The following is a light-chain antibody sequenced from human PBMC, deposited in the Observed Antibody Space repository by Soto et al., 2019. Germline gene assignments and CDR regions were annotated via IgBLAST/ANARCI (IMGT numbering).Light chain of an antibody. J-gene: IGLJ2*01. CDR2: NNN. Sequence: QPVLTQPPSASGTPGQTVTISCSGSSSNIGVNFVNWYQQLPGTAPKLLIYNNNQRPSGVPDRFSGSKSGASASLAISGLQSEDEADYYCAAWHDSLDGPVFGGGTKLTVL. V-gene: IGLV1-44*01. CDR1: SSNIGVNF. CDR3: AAWHDSLDGPV.